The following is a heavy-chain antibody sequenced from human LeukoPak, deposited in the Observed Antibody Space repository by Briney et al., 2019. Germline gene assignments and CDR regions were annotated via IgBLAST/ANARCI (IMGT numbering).Heavy chain of an antibody. Sequence: SETLSLTCSVSGVSIRNYHWSWLRQPPGKGLEWFGNISYSGSTNYSPSLKSRVTISVGTSKNEFSLKLSSVTAADTAVYYCARSGIQLWAAVNYWGQGTLVTVSS. CDR2: ISYSGST. CDR3: ARSGIQLWAAVNY. J-gene: IGHJ4*02. D-gene: IGHD5-18*01. CDR1: GVSIRNYH. V-gene: IGHV4-59*01.